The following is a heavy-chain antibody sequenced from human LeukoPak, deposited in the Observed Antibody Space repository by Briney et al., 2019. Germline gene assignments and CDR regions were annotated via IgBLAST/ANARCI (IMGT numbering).Heavy chain of an antibody. CDR1: GDSMSGYY. CDR3: ASTVGN. Sequence: PSETLSPTCSVSGDSMSGYYWSWIRQPPGKGLEWIGYMYYSGTTNYNPSLKSRVTISVDTSKNQFSLKLSSVTAADTAVYYCASTVGNWGQGTLVTVSS. D-gene: IGHD1-26*01. V-gene: IGHV4-59*12. CDR2: MYYSGTT. J-gene: IGHJ4*02.